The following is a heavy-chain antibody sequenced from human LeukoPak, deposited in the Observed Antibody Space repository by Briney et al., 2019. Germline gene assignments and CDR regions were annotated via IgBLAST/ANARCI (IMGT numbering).Heavy chain of an antibody. V-gene: IGHV3-23*01. J-gene: IGHJ4*02. CDR1: GFTFSSYA. Sequence: PGGSLRLSCAASGFTFSSYAMSWVRQAPGKGLEWVSAISGSGGSTYYADSVKGRFTISRDNSKNTLYLQMNSLRAEDTAVYYCAKAVTRGSTYYDFWSGYPAFDYWGQGTLVTVSS. D-gene: IGHD3-3*01. CDR2: ISGSGGST. CDR3: AKAVTRGSTYYDFWSGYPAFDY.